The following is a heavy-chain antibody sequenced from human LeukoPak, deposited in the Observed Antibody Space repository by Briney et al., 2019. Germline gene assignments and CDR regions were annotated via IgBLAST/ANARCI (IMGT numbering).Heavy chain of an antibody. Sequence: ASVKVSCKVSGYTLTELSMHWVRQAPGKGLEWMGGFDPEDGETIYAQKFQGRVTMTEDTSTDTAYMELSSLRSDDTAVYYCATEIAVAGTNYFDYWGQGTLVTVSS. V-gene: IGHV1-24*01. D-gene: IGHD6-19*01. CDR3: ATEIAVAGTNYFDY. J-gene: IGHJ4*02. CDR1: GYTLTELS. CDR2: FDPEDGET.